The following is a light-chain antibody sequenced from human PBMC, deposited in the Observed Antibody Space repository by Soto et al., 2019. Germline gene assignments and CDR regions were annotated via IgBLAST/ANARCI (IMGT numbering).Light chain of an antibody. CDR2: DAS. CDR3: QQYNSWPLT. Sequence: ETVLTQSPATLSVSPGERVTLSCRASRSMSSSLAWYQQKPGQLPRLLIYDASNRATDIPARFSGSGSGTEFILNISSLQSEDFAVYFCQQYNSWPLTLGGGTRVEIK. J-gene: IGKJ4*01. CDR1: RSMSSS. V-gene: IGKV3-15*01.